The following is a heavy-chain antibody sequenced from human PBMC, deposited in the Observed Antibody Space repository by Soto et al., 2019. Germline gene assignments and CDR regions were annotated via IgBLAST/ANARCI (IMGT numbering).Heavy chain of an antibody. CDR3: VRDWSDDKSAYGAV. Sequence: VQLVESRGTMVQSGGSLTLSCAASGFTLRSYWMTWVRQAPGKGLEWVANIKKDGIEKHYADSVKGRLTISRDNAENSRVREMNSLSADDTAVYYCVRDWSDDKSAYGAVWCQGTTVTVSS. V-gene: IGHV3-7*01. CDR1: GFTLRSYW. CDR2: IKKDGIEK. D-gene: IGHD3-3*01. J-gene: IGHJ6*02.